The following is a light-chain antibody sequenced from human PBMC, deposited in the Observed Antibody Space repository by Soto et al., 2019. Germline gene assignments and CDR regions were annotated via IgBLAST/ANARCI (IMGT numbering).Light chain of an antibody. Sequence: QSVLTQPPSVSGAPGQRVTISCTGSSSNLGSYDVYWYQQLPGTAPKLLIYGNNNRPSGVPDRFSGSKSGTSASLAITGLQAEDEADYYCQSYDSTLSGSLFGGGTKLTVL. CDR2: GNN. V-gene: IGLV1-40*01. J-gene: IGLJ2*01. CDR1: SSNLGSYD. CDR3: QSYDSTLSGSL.